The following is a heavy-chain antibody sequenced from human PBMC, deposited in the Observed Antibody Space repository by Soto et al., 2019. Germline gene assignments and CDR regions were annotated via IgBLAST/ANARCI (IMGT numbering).Heavy chain of an antibody. D-gene: IGHD6-13*01. CDR2: ISSSGSTI. Sequence: PGGSPRLSCAASGFTFSSYEMNWVRQAPGKGLEWVSYISSSGSTIYYADSVKGRFTISRDNAKNSLYLQMNSLRAEDTAVYYCARDGIAAAVGDYWGQGTLVTVSS. CDR3: ARDGIAAAVGDY. V-gene: IGHV3-48*03. J-gene: IGHJ4*02. CDR1: GFTFSSYE.